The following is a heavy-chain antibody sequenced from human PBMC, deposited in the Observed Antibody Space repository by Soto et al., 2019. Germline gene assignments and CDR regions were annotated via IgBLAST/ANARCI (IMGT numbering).Heavy chain of an antibody. CDR3: ARSPSSITMIVVVIPWFDP. CDR2: IYYSGST. CDR1: GGSVSSGSYY. J-gene: IGHJ5*02. D-gene: IGHD3-22*01. Sequence: SETLSLTCTVSGGSVSSGSYYWSWIRQPPGKGLEWIGYIYYSGSTNYNPSLKSRVTISVETSKNQFSLKLSSVTAADTAVYYCARSPSSITMIVVVIPWFDPWGQGTLVTVSS. V-gene: IGHV4-61*01.